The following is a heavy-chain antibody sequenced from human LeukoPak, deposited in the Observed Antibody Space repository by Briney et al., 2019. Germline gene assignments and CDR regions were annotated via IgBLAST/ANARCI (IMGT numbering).Heavy chain of an antibody. CDR2: IYTSGST. CDR3: ARDDYDSSGYYGAFWFDP. J-gene: IGHJ5*02. D-gene: IGHD3-22*01. CDR1: GGSISSGSYY. V-gene: IGHV4-61*02. Sequence: PSETLSLTCTVSGGSISSGSYYWSWIRQPAGKGLEWIGRIYTSGSTNYNPSLQSRITMSVDTSKNQFSLKLSSVTAADTAVYYCARDDYDSSGYYGAFWFDPWGQGILVTVAS.